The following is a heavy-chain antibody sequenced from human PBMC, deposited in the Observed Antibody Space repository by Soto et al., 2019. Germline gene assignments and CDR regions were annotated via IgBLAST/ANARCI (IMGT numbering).Heavy chain of an antibody. D-gene: IGHD2-15*01. Sequence: QVQLVQSGAEVKKPGSSVKVSCKASGGTFSSYAISWVRQAPGQGLEWMGGIIPIFGTANYAQKFQGRVTITADESTSTAYMELSSLSSEDTAVYYCARVVGGSGGSCYSGRGWFDPWGQGTLVTVSS. CDR1: GGTFSSYA. CDR2: IIPIFGTA. V-gene: IGHV1-69*01. CDR3: ARVVGGSGGSCYSGRGWFDP. J-gene: IGHJ5*02.